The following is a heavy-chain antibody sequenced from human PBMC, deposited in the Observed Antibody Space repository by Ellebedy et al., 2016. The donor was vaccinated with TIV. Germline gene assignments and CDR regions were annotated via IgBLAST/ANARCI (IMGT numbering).Heavy chain of an antibody. D-gene: IGHD5-18*01. CDR1: GFTFSYYY. CDR2: ISSSSST. J-gene: IGHJ4*01. CDR3: ARDFDTAPMKTIFDY. Sequence: GESLKISCAASGFTFSYYYMSWIRQAPGKGLEWVSYISSSSSTNYADSVKGRFNISRDNSKNSLYLRMNRLRAEDTAVYYCARDFDTAPMKTIFDYWGHGTLVTVSS. V-gene: IGHV3-11*06.